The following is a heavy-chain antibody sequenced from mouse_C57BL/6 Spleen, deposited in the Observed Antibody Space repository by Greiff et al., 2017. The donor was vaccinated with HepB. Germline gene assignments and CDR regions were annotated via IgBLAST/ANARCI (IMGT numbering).Heavy chain of an antibody. V-gene: IGHV1-81*01. D-gene: IGHD3-2*02. CDR3: ASRGSSGGY. CDR2: IYPRSGNT. J-gene: IGHJ2*01. Sequence: VQLQQSGAELVRPGASVKLSCKASGYTFTSYGISWVKQRTGQGLEWIGEIYPRSGNTYYNEKFKGKATLTADKSSSTAYMEVRSLTSEDAAVYYYASRGSSGGYWGQGTTLTVSS. CDR1: GYTFTSYG.